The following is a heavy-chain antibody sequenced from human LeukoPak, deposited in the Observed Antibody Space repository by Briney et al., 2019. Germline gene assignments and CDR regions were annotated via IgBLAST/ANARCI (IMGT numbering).Heavy chain of an antibody. CDR3: VTGRYSYGWYDH. CDR2: MYYDGSP. CDR1: GGSISSFY. Sequence: PSETLSLTCTVSGGSISSFYWSWIRQPPGKGLEWMGYMYYDGSPNYNPSLTSRVITSLDTSKNQFSLKLNSVTTADTAVYYCVTGRYSYGWYDHWGQGILVTVSS. J-gene: IGHJ5*02. V-gene: IGHV4-59*13. D-gene: IGHD1-26*01.